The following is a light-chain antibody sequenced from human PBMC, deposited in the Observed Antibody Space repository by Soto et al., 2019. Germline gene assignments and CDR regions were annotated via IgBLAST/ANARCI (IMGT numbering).Light chain of an antibody. CDR2: ANN. Sequence: QSVLTQPPSVSGAPGQRVTISCTGSSANIGAGYDVHWYQQFPGTAPRLLIYANNNRPSGVPDRFSGYKSGTSASLAITGLQADAEAEYYYQSYDFGLSAHNYVFGTETQVTVL. V-gene: IGLV1-40*01. CDR1: SANIGAGYD. CDR3: QSYDFGLSAHNYV. J-gene: IGLJ1*01.